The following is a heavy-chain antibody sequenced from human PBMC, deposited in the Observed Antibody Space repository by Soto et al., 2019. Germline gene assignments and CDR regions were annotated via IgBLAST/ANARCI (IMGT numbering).Heavy chain of an antibody. J-gene: IGHJ4*02. CDR1: GYTFTNYF. V-gene: IGHV1-46*01. CDR3: ARELRETPYCNSGSCYFDY. CDR2: INPSGGST. Sequence: ASVKVSCKASGYTFTNYFMHWVRQAPGQGLEWMGIINPSGGSTSYPQKFQGRVTMTRDTSTSTVYMDLSSLGSEDTAVYYCARELRETPYCNSGSCYFDYWGQGTLVTVSS. D-gene: IGHD2-15*01.